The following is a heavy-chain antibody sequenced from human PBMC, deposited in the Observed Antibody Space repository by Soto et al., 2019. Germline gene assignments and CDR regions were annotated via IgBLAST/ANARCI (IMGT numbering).Heavy chain of an antibody. D-gene: IGHD6-13*01. Sequence: SETLSLTCAVYGGSFSGYYWSWIRQPPGKGLEWIGEINHSGNTNYNPSLKSRVTISVDTSKNQLFLNLSSVTAADTAMYYCARHHVRGRTIAGAAEFWGQGTLVTVSS. CDR1: GGSFSGYY. CDR3: ARHHVRGRTIAGAAEF. CDR2: INHSGNT. J-gene: IGHJ4*02. V-gene: IGHV4-34*01.